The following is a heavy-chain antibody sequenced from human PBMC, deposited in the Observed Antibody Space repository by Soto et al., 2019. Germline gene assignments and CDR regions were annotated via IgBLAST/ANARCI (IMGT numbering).Heavy chain of an antibody. CDR2: IIPIFGTA. CDR3: ARPIQYYYDRSCHSDWFDP. D-gene: IGHD3-22*01. J-gene: IGHJ5*02. V-gene: IGHV1-69*12. CDR1: GGTFSSYA. Sequence: QVQLVQSGAEVKKPGSSVKVSCKASGGTFSSYAISWVRQAPGQGLEWMGGIIPIFGTANYEQKFQGRVTITADESTSTDYMELSSLRSEDTAVYYCARPIQYYYDRSCHSDWFDPWGKGTLVTVSS.